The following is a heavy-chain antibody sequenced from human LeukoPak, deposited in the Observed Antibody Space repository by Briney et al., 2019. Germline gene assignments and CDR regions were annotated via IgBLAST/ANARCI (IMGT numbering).Heavy chain of an antibody. V-gene: IGHV3-23*05. CDR1: GITFTSSA. CDR2: INNVASHI. Sequence: PGGSLRLSCAASGITFTSSAMSWVRQAPGKGLEWVSSINNVASHIYYAASVRGRFTISRDTSQNTLSLQMNSLRGEDTALYYCAKKKGIGYYPLHYWGQGTLVTVSS. CDR3: AKKKGIGYYPLHY. J-gene: IGHJ4*02. D-gene: IGHD3-22*01.